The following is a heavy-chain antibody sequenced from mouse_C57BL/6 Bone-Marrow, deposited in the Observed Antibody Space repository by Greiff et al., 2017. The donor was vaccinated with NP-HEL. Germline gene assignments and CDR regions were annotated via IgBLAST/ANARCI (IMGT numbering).Heavy chain of an antibody. CDR2: ISSGGSYT. J-gene: IGHJ3*01. V-gene: IGHV5-6*01. Sequence: EVKLVESGGDLVKPGGSLKLSCAASGFTFSSYGMSWVRQTPDKRLEWVATISSGGSYTYYPDSVKGRFTISRDNAKNTLYLQMSSLKSEDTAMYYCARHDPRLRQFAYWGQGTLVTVSA. D-gene: IGHD2-4*01. CDR3: ARHDPRLRQFAY. CDR1: GFTFSSYG.